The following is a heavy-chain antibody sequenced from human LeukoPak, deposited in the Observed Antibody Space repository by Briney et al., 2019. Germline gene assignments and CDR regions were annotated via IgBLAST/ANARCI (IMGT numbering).Heavy chain of an antibody. V-gene: IGHV4-34*01. J-gene: IGHJ4*02. CDR1: GGSFSGYY. CDR2: INHSGST. CDR3: ARGSSGYYGSGSYYIPYYFDY. Sequence: SETLSLTCAVYGGSFSGYYWSWIRQPPGKGLEWIGEINHSGSTNYDPSLKSRVTISVDTSKNQFSLKLSSVTAADTAVYYCARGSSGYYGSGSYYIPYYFDYWGQGTLVTVSS. D-gene: IGHD3-10*01.